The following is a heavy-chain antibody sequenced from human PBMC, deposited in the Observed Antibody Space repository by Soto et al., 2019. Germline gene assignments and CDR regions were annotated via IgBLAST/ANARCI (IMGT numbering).Heavy chain of an antibody. CDR1: GYTFTSYG. Sequence: AAVKVSCKASGYTFTSYGISWLRQAPGQGREWMGWISAYNGNTNYAQKLQDRVTMTTDTSTSTADMELRSLRSDDTAVYYCARDNSSPYCTNGVCVPIGYWGQGTLVTVSS. CDR3: ARDNSSPYCTNGVCVPIGY. V-gene: IGHV1-18*04. CDR2: ISAYNGNT. D-gene: IGHD2-8*01. J-gene: IGHJ4*02.